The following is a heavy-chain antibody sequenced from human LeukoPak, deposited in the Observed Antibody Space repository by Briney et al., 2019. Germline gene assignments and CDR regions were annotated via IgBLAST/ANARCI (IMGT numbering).Heavy chain of an antibody. V-gene: IGHV3-23*01. CDR3: AKDLGNGGYSYGHFDY. Sequence: GGSLRLSCAASGFTFSSYAMSWVRQAPGKGLEWVSAISGSGGSTYYADSVKGRFTISRDNSKNTLYLQMNSLRAEDTAVYYCAKDLGNGGYSYGHFDYWGQGTLVTVSS. J-gene: IGHJ4*02. D-gene: IGHD5-18*01. CDR2: ISGSGGST. CDR1: GFTFSSYA.